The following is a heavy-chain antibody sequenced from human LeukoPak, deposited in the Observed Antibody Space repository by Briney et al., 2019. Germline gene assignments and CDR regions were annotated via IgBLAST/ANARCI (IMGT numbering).Heavy chain of an antibody. V-gene: IGHV3-30*03. D-gene: IGHD5-12*01. CDR3: TTKVIRGNSGDDYDD. CDR2: ISSDGNDK. Sequence: GASVKVSCKASGGTFSSYGMHWVRQAPGKGLEWVALISSDGNDKLYGDSVKGRFTISRDDSKSTLYLQMNSLRAEDTAVYYCTTKVIRGNSGDDYDDWGQGTLVTVSS. CDR1: GGTFSSYG. J-gene: IGHJ4*02.